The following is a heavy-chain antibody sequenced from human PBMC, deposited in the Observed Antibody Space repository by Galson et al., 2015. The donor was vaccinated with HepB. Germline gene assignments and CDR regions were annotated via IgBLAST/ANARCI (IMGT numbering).Heavy chain of an antibody. CDR1: GFTFSSYG. V-gene: IGHV3-30*18. Sequence: SLRLSCAASGFTFSSYGMHWVRQAPGKGLEWVAVISYDGSNKYYADSVKGRFTISRDNSKNTLYLQMNSLRAEDTAVYYCAKEGLSGSYYSYFDYWGQGTLVTVSS. D-gene: IGHD1-26*01. CDR2: ISYDGSNK. J-gene: IGHJ4*02. CDR3: AKEGLSGSYYSYFDY.